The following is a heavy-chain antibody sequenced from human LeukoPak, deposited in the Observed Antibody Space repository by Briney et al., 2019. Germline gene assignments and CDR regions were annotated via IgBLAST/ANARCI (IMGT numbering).Heavy chain of an antibody. Sequence: SETLSLTCTVSGGSISSYYRSWIRQPPGKGLEWIGYIYYSGSTNYSPSLKSRVTISVDTSKNQFSLKLSSVTAADTAVYYCARTRSSYYFDYWGQGTLVTVSS. J-gene: IGHJ4*02. V-gene: IGHV4-59*01. CDR2: IYYSGST. CDR1: GGSISSYY. CDR3: ARTRSSYYFDY.